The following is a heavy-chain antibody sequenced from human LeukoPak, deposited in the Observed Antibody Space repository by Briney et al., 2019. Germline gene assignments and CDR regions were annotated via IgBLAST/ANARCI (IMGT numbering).Heavy chain of an antibody. CDR2: MNPNSGNT. D-gene: IGHD2-15*01. Sequence: ASVKVSCKASGYTFTSYDINWVRQATGQGLEWMGWMNPNSGNTGYAQKFQGRVTMTSNTSISTAYMELSSLRSEDTAVYYCARGTIVARSYGMDVWGQGTTVTVSS. V-gene: IGHV1-8*01. J-gene: IGHJ6*02. CDR3: ARGTIVARSYGMDV. CDR1: GYTFTSYD.